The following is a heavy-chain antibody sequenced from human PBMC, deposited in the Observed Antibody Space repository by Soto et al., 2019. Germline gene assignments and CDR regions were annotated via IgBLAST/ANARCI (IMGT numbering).Heavy chain of an antibody. J-gene: IGHJ4*02. CDR1: GGSISSSNYH. Sequence: QLQLQESGPGLVKPSETLSLTCTVSGGSISSSNYHWGWIRQPPGKGLEWIGSMYYSGSAYYNPSLRSRGTQPVATSKNQFSLKLTSVTAADTAVYHCARHVGNSPPGSWGQGTLVTVSS. V-gene: IGHV4-39*01. CDR3: ARHVGNSPPGS. D-gene: IGHD1-26*01. CDR2: MYYSGSA.